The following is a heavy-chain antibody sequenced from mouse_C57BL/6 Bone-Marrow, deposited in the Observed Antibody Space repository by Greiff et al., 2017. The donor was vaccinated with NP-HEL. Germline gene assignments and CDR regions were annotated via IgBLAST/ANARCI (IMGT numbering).Heavy chain of an antibody. D-gene: IGHD4-1*01. CDR2: INPYNGDT. V-gene: IGHV1-20*01. Sequence: VQLQQSGPELVKPGDSVKISCKASGYSFTGYFMNWVMQSHGKSLEWIGRINPYNGDTFYNQKFKGKATLTVDKSSSTAHMELRSLTYEDSAVYYCARGLRTGTGAMDYWGQGTSVTVSS. J-gene: IGHJ4*01. CDR3: ARGLRTGTGAMDY. CDR1: GYSFTGYF.